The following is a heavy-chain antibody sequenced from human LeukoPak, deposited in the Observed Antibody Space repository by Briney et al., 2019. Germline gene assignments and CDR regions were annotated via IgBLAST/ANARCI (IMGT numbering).Heavy chain of an antibody. CDR1: GGSISSSSYY. CDR3: AGGRYQLLFGGGYYFDY. J-gene: IGHJ4*02. V-gene: IGHV4-39*01. Sequence: KPSETLSLTCTVSGGSISSSSYYWGWIRQPPGKGLEWIGSIYYSGSTYYNPSLKSRVTISVDTSKNQFSLKLSSVTAADTAVYYCAGGRYQLLFGGGYYFDYWGQGTLVTVSS. D-gene: IGHD2-2*01. CDR2: IYYSGST.